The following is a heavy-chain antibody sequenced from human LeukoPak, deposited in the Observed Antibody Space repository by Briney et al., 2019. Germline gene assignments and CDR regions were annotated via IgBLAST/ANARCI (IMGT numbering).Heavy chain of an antibody. CDR2: VYYSGST. J-gene: IGHJ3*02. CDR3: ARSPGPLVPAAFDI. CDR1: GGSVSGYY. D-gene: IGHD3-10*01. Sequence: SETLSLTCAVYGGSVSGYYWSWIRQPPGKGLEWIGSVYYSGSTYYNPSLKSRVTISVDTSKNQFSLKLSSVTAADTAVYYCARSPGPLVPAAFDIWGQGTMVTVSS. V-gene: IGHV4-34*01.